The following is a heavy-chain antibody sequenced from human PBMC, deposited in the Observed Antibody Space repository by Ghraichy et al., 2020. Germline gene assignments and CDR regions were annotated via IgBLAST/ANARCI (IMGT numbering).Heavy chain of an antibody. D-gene: IGHD6-19*01. CDR2: INHSVST. Sequence: SQTLSLTCTVYGGSFSGYYWSWIRQPPGKGLEWILEINHSVSTNYNPSLKSRVTISVDTSKNHFSLNLSSVTAADTAVYYCARAQWLVRSGDYWGQGTLVTVSS. CDR3: ARAQWLVRSGDY. CDR1: GGSFSGYY. V-gene: IGHV4-34*01. J-gene: IGHJ4*02.